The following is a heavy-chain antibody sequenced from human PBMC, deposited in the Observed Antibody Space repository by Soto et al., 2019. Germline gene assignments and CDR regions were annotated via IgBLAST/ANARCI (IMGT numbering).Heavy chain of an antibody. CDR3: AKYGRWLVHFYYYGVDV. D-gene: IGHD6-19*01. Sequence: EVQLLESGGGLVQPGGSLRLSCAASGFTFSSYAMSWVRQAPGKGLEWVSAISGSGGSTYYADSVKGRFTISRDNSKNTVYLQMNSLRAEDTAVYYCAKYGRWLVHFYYYGVDVWGQGTTVTVSS. CDR1: GFTFSSYA. V-gene: IGHV3-23*01. CDR2: ISGSGGST. J-gene: IGHJ6*02.